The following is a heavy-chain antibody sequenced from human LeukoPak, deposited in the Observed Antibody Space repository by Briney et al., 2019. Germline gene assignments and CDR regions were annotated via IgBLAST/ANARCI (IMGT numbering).Heavy chain of an antibody. J-gene: IGHJ5*02. CDR2: INPSGGST. Sequence: ASVKVSCKASGYTFTSYYIHWVRQAPGEGLEWMGIINPSGGSTSYAQKFQGRVTMTRDTSISTAYMELSRLRSDDTAVYYCARDLSVTFSSSWEEGWFDPWGQGTLVTVSS. CDR3: ARDLSVTFSSSWEEGWFDP. CDR1: GYTFTSYY. V-gene: IGHV1-46*01. D-gene: IGHD6-13*01.